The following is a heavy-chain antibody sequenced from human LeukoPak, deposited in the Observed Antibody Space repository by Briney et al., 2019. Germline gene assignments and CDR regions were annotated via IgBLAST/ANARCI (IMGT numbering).Heavy chain of an antibody. J-gene: IGHJ3*02. Sequence: GRSLRLSCAASGFTFDDYAMHWVRQAPGNGLEWVSGISWNSGSIGYADSVKGRFTISRDNAKNSLYLQMNSLRAEDTALYYCAKGIAVADAFDIWGQGAMVTVSS. D-gene: IGHD6-19*01. CDR1: GFTFDDYA. V-gene: IGHV3-9*01. CDR3: AKGIAVADAFDI. CDR2: ISWNSGSI.